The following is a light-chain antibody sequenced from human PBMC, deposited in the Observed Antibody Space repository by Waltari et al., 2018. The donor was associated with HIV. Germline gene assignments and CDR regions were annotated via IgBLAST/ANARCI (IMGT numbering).Light chain of an antibody. CDR3: QQYKTYCS. CDR2: KAS. CDR1: QTLDNW. V-gene: IGKV1-5*03. Sequence: DIQMTQSPSTLSASIGDSVTIPCRASQTLDNWLAWYQQKPGSAPKVIISKASILEGEVSSRFSGNGFGTEFTLTIRSLQPDDFATYYCQQYKTYCSFGQGT. J-gene: IGKJ2*01.